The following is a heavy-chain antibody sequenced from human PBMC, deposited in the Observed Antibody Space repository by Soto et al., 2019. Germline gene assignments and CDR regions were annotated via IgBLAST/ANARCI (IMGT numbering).Heavy chain of an antibody. Sequence: SETLSLTCTVSGGSISSGDYYWSWIRQPPGKGLEWIGYIYYSGSTYYNPSLKSRVTISVDTSKNQFSLKLSSVTAADTAVYYCARDYGYSYGMDVSGQGTTVTVSS. CDR2: IYYSGST. CDR1: GGSISSGDYY. D-gene: IGHD5-18*01. J-gene: IGHJ6*02. CDR3: ARDYGYSYGMDV. V-gene: IGHV4-30-4*01.